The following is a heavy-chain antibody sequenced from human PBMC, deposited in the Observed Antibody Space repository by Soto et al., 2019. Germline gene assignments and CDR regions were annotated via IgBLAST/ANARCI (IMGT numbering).Heavy chain of an antibody. CDR2: IYYSGST. CDR3: AVSTGWSQYYFDF. CDR1: GGSIISYY. D-gene: IGHD6-19*01. J-gene: IGHJ4*02. Sequence: SETLSLTCTVSGGSIISYYWSWIRRPPGKGLEWIGNIYYSGSTNYNPSLKSRVTISIDTSKNHFSLKLNSVTAADTAVYYCAVSTGWSQYYFDFWGPGALVTVSS. V-gene: IGHV4-59*01.